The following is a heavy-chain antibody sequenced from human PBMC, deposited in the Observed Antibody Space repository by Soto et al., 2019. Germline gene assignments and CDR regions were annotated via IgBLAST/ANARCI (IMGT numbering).Heavy chain of an antibody. CDR2: IYHSGST. CDR1: GYSISSGYY. J-gene: IGHJ3*02. D-gene: IGHD3-9*01. CDR3: ARTGYAFDI. V-gene: IGHV4-38-2*01. Sequence: PSETLSLTCAVSGYSISSGYYWGWIRQPPGKGLEWIGSIYHSGSTYYNPSLKSRVTISVDTSKNQFSLKLSSVTAADTAVYYCARTGYAFDIWGQGTMVTVSS.